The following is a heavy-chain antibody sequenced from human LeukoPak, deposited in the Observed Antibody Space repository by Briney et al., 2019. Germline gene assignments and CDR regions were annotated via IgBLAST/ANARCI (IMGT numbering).Heavy chain of an antibody. CDR2: IIPIFGTA. V-gene: IGHV1-69*13. J-gene: IGHJ6*03. CDR1: GGTFSSDA. CDR3: AREVAYSSGWYQDYYYYMDV. Sequence: ASVKVSCKASGGTFSSDAISWVRQAPGQGLEWMGGIIPIFGTANYAQKFQGRVTITADESTSTAYMELSNLRSEDTAVYYCAREVAYSSGWYQDYYYYMDVWGKGTTVTVSS. D-gene: IGHD6-19*01.